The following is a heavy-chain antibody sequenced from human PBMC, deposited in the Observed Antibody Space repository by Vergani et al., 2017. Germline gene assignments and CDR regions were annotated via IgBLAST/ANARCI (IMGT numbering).Heavy chain of an antibody. CDR3: TRSECSCTTCYGHYFDL. CDR2: IKSDGRT. CDR1: GFRVTTYY. Sequence: EVELLESGGGLAQPGGSLRVSCSASGFRVTTYYMSWVRQAPGKGLEWVSVIKSDGRTSYAESVRGRFTISRDTSRNAVYLQMNILRVEDTGVYYCTRSECSCTTCYGHYFDLWGHGSLVTVSS. D-gene: IGHD2/OR15-2a*01. V-gene: IGHV3-66*02. J-gene: IGHJ4*01.